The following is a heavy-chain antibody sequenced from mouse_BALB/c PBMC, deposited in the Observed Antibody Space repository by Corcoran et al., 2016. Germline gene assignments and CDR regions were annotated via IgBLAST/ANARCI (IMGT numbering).Heavy chain of an antibody. CDR2: ISYDGSN. V-gene: IGHV3-6*02. Sequence: VQLQESRPGLMPPSKSLSLTCSFAGYSITSGYYWNWIRQFPGHKLDWMGYISYDGSNNYNPSLKNLISITRDTSKNQFFLKLNSVTTEDTATYYCASGRSYFDYWGQGTTLTVS. D-gene: IGHD1-1*01. CDR1: GYSITSGYY. J-gene: IGHJ2*01. CDR3: ASGRSYFDY.